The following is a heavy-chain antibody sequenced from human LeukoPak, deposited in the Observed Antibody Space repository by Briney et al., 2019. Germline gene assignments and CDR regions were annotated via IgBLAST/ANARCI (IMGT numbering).Heavy chain of an antibody. D-gene: IGHD5-24*01. J-gene: IGHJ6*02. CDR2: IYYSGST. Sequence: SETLSLTCTVSGGSISSYYWSWIWQPPGKGLEWIGYIYYSGSTNYNPSLKSRVTISVDTSKNQFSLKLSSVTAADTAVYYCARADGYYYGMDVWGQGTTVTVSS. CDR1: GGSISSYY. V-gene: IGHV4-59*01. CDR3: ARADGYYYGMDV.